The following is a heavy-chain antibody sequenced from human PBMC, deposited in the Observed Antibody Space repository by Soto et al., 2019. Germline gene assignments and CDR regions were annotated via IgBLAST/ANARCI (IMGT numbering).Heavy chain of an antibody. V-gene: IGHV2-5*02. D-gene: IGHD5-18*01. CDR3: ARVDTAMATANWFDP. Sequence: QITLKESGPTLVKPTQTLTLTCTFSGFSLSTSGVGVGWIRQPPGKALEWLALIYWDDDKRYSPPLKSRLTITKDTSKNQVVLTMTNMDPVDTATYYCARVDTAMATANWFDPWGQGTLVTVSS. CDR2: IYWDDDK. CDR1: GFSLSTSGVG. J-gene: IGHJ5*02.